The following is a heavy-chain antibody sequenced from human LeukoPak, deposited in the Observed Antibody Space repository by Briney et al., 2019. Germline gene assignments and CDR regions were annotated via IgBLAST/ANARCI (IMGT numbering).Heavy chain of an antibody. V-gene: IGHV4-59*01. CDR3: ARDSGWGVDY. CDR2: IYYSGST. CDR1: GGSIISYY. Sequence: SETLSLTCTVSGGSIISYYWSWIRQPPGKGLEWIGYIYYSGSTNYNPPLKSRVTISVDTSKNQFSLKLSSVTAADTAVYYCARDSGWGVDYWGQGTLVTVSS. J-gene: IGHJ4*02. D-gene: IGHD3-16*01.